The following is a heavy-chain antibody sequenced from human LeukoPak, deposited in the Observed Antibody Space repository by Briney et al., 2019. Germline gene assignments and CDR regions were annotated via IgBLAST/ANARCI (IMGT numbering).Heavy chain of an antibody. V-gene: IGHV3-11*06. CDR2: ISGSSSDT. CDR3: ARSPPGTIDY. Sequence: GGSLRLSCAASGFTFSDYYMSWIRQAPGKGLEWVSYISGSSSDTKYADSVKGRFTISRDNAKNSLWLQMNSLRAEDTAVYYCARSPPGTIDYWGQGTLATVSS. J-gene: IGHJ4*02. CDR1: GFTFSDYY. D-gene: IGHD1-7*01.